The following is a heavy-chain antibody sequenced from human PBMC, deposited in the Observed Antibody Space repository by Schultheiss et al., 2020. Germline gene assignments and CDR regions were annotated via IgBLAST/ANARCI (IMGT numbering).Heavy chain of an antibody. Sequence: GGSLRLSCAASGFTFSSYAMSWVRQAPGKGLEWVSAISGSGGSTYYADSVKGRFTISRDNSKNTLYLQMNSLRAEDTAVYYCAKGDIVVVPAAGDDAFDIWGQGTMVTVSS. J-gene: IGHJ3*02. D-gene: IGHD2-2*01. CDR1: GFTFSSYA. CDR3: AKGDIVVVPAAGDDAFDI. CDR2: ISGSGGST. V-gene: IGHV3-23*01.